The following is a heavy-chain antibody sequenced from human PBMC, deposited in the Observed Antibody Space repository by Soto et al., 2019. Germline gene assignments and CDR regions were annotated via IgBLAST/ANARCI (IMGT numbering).Heavy chain of an antibody. CDR3: TTLRAVRGNWGAYYYYMDV. V-gene: IGHV3-15*04. D-gene: IGHD3-10*01. J-gene: IGHJ6*03. Sequence: GGSLRLSCAASGFTFSYAWMSWVRQAPGKGLEWVGRIVSKTDGGTKDYAAPVKGRFTISRDDSKTTPYVQMDSLKTEDTAVYYCTTLRAVRGNWGAYYYYMDVWGKGTTVTVSS. CDR2: IVSKTDGGTK. CDR1: GFTFSYAW.